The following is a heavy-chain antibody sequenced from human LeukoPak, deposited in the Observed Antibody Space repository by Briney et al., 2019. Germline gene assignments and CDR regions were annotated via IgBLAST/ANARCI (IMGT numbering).Heavy chain of an antibody. CDR2: MNPNSGDT. D-gene: IGHD3-16*01. CDR1: GYTFTSYD. V-gene: IGHV1-8*01. Sequence: ASVKVSCKASGYTFTSYDINWVRQAAGQGLEWMGWMNPNSGDTGYVEMFQGRVTMTRGTSITTAYMELSSLRSEDAAVYYCTRSGFGGGVHFDYWGQGTPVTVSS. J-gene: IGHJ4*02. CDR3: TRSGFGGGVHFDY.